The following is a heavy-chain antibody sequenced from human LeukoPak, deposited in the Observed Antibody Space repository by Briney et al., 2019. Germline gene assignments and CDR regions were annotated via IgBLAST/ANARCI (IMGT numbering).Heavy chain of an antibody. CDR1: GYSFTSYW. V-gene: IGHV5-51*01. D-gene: IGHD6-19*01. CDR2: IYPRDSDT. J-gene: IGHJ4*02. Sequence: GESLKISCKGSGYSFTSYWIAWVRQMPGKGLEWMGIIYPRDSDTRYSPSFQGQVTISADKSINTAYLQWSSLKASDTAMYYCARIGYSSGWYSGGDYWSQGTLVTVSS. CDR3: ARIGYSSGWYSGGDY.